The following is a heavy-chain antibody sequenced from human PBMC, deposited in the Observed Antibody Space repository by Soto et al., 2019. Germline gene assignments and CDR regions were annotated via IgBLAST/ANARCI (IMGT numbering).Heavy chain of an antibody. J-gene: IGHJ6*03. D-gene: IGHD5-12*01. CDR3: AKMVGGYRNPNYYYYMDV. V-gene: IGHV3-23*01. CDR2: ISGSGGST. Sequence: GGSLRLSCAASGFTFSSYAMSWVRQAPGKGLEWVSAISGSGGSTYYADSVKGRFTISRDNSKNTLYLQMNSLRAEDTAVYYCAKMVGGYRNPNYYYYMDVWGKETTVTVSS. CDR1: GFTFSSYA.